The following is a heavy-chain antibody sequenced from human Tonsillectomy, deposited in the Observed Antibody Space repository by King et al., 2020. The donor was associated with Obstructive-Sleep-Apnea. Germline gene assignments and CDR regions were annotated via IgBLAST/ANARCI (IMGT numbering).Heavy chain of an antibody. CDR1: GYSISSGYY. V-gene: IGHV4-38-2*02. CDR2: IFHSGST. CDR3: AREKISDAFDI. Sequence: VQLQESGPGLVKPSETLSLTCTVAGYSISSGYYWGWIRQPPGNGLEWIGSIFHSGSTNYNPSLKSRLTISVDTLKNQFSLKLNSVTAADTAVYYCAREKISDAFDIWGQGTMVTVSS. J-gene: IGHJ3*02.